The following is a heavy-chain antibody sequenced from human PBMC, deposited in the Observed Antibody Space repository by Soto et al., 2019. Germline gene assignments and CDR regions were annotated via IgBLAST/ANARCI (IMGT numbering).Heavy chain of an antibody. Sequence: AASVKVSCKASGGTFSSYAISWVRQAPGQGLEWMGGVIPIFGTANYAQKFQGRVTITADESTSTAYRELSSLRSEDTAVYYCARGPEQLPEVFDYWGQGTLVTVSS. CDR3: ARGPEQLPEVFDY. V-gene: IGHV1-69*13. CDR2: VIPIFGTA. CDR1: GGTFSSYA. D-gene: IGHD6-6*01. J-gene: IGHJ4*02.